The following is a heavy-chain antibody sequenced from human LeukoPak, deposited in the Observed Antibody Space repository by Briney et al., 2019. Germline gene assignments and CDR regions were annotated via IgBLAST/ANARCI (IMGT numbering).Heavy chain of an antibody. Sequence: PSETLSLTCTVSGGSISSSSYYWGWIRQPPGKGLEWIGGIYYSGSTYYNPSLKSRVTISVDTSKNQFSLKLSSVTAADTAVYYCASRTSYYDFWSGYYLGSYFDYWGQGTLVTVSS. V-gene: IGHV4-39*07. CDR1: GGSISSSSYY. CDR3: ASRTSYYDFWSGYYLGSYFDY. J-gene: IGHJ4*02. D-gene: IGHD3-3*01. CDR2: IYYSGST.